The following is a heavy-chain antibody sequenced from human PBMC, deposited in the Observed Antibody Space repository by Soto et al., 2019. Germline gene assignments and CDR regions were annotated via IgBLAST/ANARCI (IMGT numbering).Heavy chain of an antibody. CDR2: IYNSGIT. D-gene: IGHD3-3*01. CDR1: GVSISSRDYC. Sequence: SETLSLTCTVSGVSISSRDYCWSWVRQSPGKGLEWIGHIYNSGITYYNPSLKSRVVISIDTSRNQFSLRLNSLTAADRAVYFCARGVTVFGLVSRFWFDPWGQGTVVTVSS. V-gene: IGHV4-30-4*01. CDR3: ARGVTVFGLVSRFWFDP. J-gene: IGHJ5*02.